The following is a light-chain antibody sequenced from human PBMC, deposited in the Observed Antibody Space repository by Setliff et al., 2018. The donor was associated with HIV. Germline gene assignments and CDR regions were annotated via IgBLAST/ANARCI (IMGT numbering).Light chain of an antibody. V-gene: IGLV2-23*02. CDR2: EVR. Sequence: QSALTQPASVSGSPGQSITIFCTETSSDVGGYNLVSWYQHHPDKAPKLIIYEVRERPSGVSNRFSGSKSGNTASLTISGLQAKDEADYYCCSFAGSNTYVFGPGTKVTVL. CDR3: CSFAGSNTYV. CDR1: SSDVGGYNL. J-gene: IGLJ1*01.